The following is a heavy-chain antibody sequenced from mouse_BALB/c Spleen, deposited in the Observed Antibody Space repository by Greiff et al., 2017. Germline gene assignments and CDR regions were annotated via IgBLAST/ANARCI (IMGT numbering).Heavy chain of an antibody. CDR2: ISSGGSYT. Sequence: EVQLQQSGGGLVKPGGSLKLSCAASGFTFSSYAMSWVRQSPEKRLEWVAEISSGGSYTYYPDTVTGRFTISRDNAKNTLYLEMSSLRSEDTAMYYCARNYWGMDYWGQGTSVTVSS. V-gene: IGHV5-9-4*01. CDR1: GFTFSSYA. D-gene: IGHD2-1*01. J-gene: IGHJ4*01. CDR3: ARNYWGMDY.